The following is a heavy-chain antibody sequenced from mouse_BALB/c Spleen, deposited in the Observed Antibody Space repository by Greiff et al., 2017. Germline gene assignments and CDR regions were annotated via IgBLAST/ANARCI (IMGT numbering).Heavy chain of an antibody. V-gene: IGHV1S81*02. Sequence: QVQLQQPGADLVKPGASVKLSCKASGYTFTSYWMHWVKQRPGQGLEWIGEINPSNGRTNYNEKFKSKATLTVDKSSSTAYMQLSSLTSEDSAVYYCARLVYAMDYWGQGTSVTVSA. CDR1: GYTFTSYW. CDR2: INPSNGRT. CDR3: ARLVYAMDY. J-gene: IGHJ4*01.